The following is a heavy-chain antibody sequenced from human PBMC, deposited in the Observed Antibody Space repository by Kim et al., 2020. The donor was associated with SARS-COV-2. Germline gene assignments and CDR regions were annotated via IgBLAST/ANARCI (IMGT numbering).Heavy chain of an antibody. Sequence: YYADSVEGRFTISRDYSQTTVDLQMNTLRAEDTGIYFCAKDLRNSGYAFDSWGQGTLVTVSS. D-gene: IGHD5-12*01. CDR3: AKDLRNSGYAFDS. V-gene: IGHV3-23*01. J-gene: IGHJ4*02.